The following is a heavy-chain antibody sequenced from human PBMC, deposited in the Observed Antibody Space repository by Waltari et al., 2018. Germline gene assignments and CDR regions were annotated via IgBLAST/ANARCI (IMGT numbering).Heavy chain of an antibody. Sequence: QVQLQESGPGLVKPSETLSPTCAVSGYSISSGYSWGWIRQHPGKGLEWIGSIYHSGSTYYNPSLKSRVTISVDTSKNQFSLKLSSVTAADTAVYYCARTYYDYIWGSYSSDAFDIWGQGTMVTVSS. CDR1: GYSISSGYS. CDR3: ARTYYDYIWGSYSSDAFDI. D-gene: IGHD3-16*01. V-gene: IGHV4-38-2*01. J-gene: IGHJ3*02. CDR2: IYHSGST.